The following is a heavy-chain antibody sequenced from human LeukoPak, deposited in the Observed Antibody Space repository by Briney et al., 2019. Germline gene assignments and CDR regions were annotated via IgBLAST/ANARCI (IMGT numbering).Heavy chain of an antibody. V-gene: IGHV4-39*01. CDR3: ASILYYYGSGSYTAHFDY. CDR1: GGSISSSSYY. D-gene: IGHD3-10*01. J-gene: IGHJ4*02. Sequence: PSETLSLTCTVSGGSISSSSYYWGRIRQPPGKGLEWIGSIYYSGSTYYNPSLKSRVTISVDTSKNQFSLKLSSVTAADTAVYYCASILYYYGSGSYTAHFDYWGQGTLVTVSS. CDR2: IYYSGST.